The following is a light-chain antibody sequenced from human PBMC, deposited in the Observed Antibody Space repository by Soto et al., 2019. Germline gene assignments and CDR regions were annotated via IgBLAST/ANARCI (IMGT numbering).Light chain of an antibody. J-gene: IGKJ1*01. V-gene: IGKV1-5*01. Sequence: DIQMTQSPSTLSASVGDRVTITCRASQRISSWLAWYQQKPGKAPKLLIYDASSLESGVPSRFSGSGSGTEFTLTISSLQPDDFAIYYCQHYNSYWTFGQGTKVDIK. CDR2: DAS. CDR1: QRISSW. CDR3: QHYNSYWT.